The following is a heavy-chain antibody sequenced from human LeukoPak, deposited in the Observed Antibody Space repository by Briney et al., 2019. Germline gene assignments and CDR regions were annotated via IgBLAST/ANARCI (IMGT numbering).Heavy chain of an antibody. CDR1: GGSMSNYY. V-gene: IGHV4-59*12. Sequence: PSETLSLACTVSGGSMSNYYWSWIRQPPGKGLEWIGYIYYSGSTNYNPSLKSRVTISVDTSKNQFSLKLSSVTAADTAVYYCARDRAAAGFYYYYMDVWGKGTTVTVSS. CDR2: IYYSGST. CDR3: ARDRAAAGFYYYYMDV. D-gene: IGHD6-13*01. J-gene: IGHJ6*03.